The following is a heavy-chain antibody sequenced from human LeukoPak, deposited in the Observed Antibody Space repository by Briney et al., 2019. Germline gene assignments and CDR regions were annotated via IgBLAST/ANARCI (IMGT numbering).Heavy chain of an antibody. J-gene: IGHJ4*02. CDR1: GGTFSSYA. CDR2: IIPIFGTA. V-gene: IGHV1-69*01. D-gene: IGHD3-10*01. Sequence: ASVKVSCKASGGTFSSYAISWVRQAPGQGLEWMGGIIPIFGTANYAQKFQGRVTITADESTSTAYMEMRSLRADDTAVYYCAREGEFGAYVEGHWGQGTLVTVSS. CDR3: AREGEFGAYVEGH.